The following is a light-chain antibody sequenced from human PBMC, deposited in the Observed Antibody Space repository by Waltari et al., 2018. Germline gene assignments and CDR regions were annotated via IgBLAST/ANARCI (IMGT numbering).Light chain of an antibody. CDR3: QQLNSYLYT. CDR1: QRISSY. J-gene: IGKJ3*01. Sequence: DIQFTQSPSFLSASVGDRVTIPCRASQRISSYLAWYQQQPGKAPKLLIYAASTLQSGVPSRFSGSGSGTEFTLTISSLQPEDFATYYCQQLNSYLYTFGPGTKVDIK. CDR2: AAS. V-gene: IGKV1-9*01.